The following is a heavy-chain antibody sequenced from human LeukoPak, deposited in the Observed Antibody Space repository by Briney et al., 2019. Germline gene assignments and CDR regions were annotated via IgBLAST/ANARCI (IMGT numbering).Heavy chain of an antibody. D-gene: IGHD3/OR15-3a*01. CDR1: GFTFSNAW. CDR3: ARAPSGGGLVTEDYYYMDV. J-gene: IGHJ6*03. V-gene: IGHV3-7*01. CDR2: IKQDGSEK. Sequence: PGGSLRLSCAASGFTFSNAWMSWVRQAPGKGLEWVANIKQDGSEKYYVDSVKGRFTISRDNAKNSLYLQMNSLRAEDTAVYYCARAPSGGGLVTEDYYYMDVWGKGTTVTISS.